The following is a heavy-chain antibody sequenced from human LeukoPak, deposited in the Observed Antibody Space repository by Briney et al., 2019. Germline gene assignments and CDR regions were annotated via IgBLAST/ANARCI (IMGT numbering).Heavy chain of an antibody. J-gene: IGHJ5*02. CDR1: GRSFSGYY. CDR3: ARGRFGGYYGSGSYYRKSRYNWFDP. D-gene: IGHD3-10*01. CDR2: INHSGST. V-gene: IGHV4-34*01. Sequence: PSETLSLTCAVYGRSFSGYYWSWIRQPPGKGLEWIGEINHSGSTNYNPSLKSRVTISVDTSKNQFSLKLSSVTAADTAVYYCARGRFGGYYGSGSYYRKSRYNWFDPWGQGTLVTVSS.